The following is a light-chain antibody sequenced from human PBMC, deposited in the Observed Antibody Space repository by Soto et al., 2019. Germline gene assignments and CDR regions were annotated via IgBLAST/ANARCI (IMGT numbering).Light chain of an antibody. V-gene: IGLV2-8*01. J-gene: IGLJ1*01. CDR3: NAQADNGKHV. CDR2: DVS. Sequence: QSALTQPPSASGSPGQSVTISCTGNSNDVGHSSFISWYQQHPGKGPKLIIYDVSKRPSGVPDRFSGSKSGNTASLSVSGHQEEDEADYFCNAQADNGKHVFGTGTKVTDL. CDR1: SNDVGHSSF.